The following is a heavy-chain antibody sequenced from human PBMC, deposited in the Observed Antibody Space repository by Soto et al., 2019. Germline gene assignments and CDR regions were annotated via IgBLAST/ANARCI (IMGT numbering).Heavy chain of an antibody. CDR2: ISSSGSTI. CDR3: AREECSGGSCYYYYYMDV. V-gene: IGHV3-11*01. J-gene: IGHJ6*03. D-gene: IGHD2-15*01. CDR1: GFTFSDYY. Sequence: QVQLVESGGGLVKPGGSLRLSCAASGFTFSDYYMSWIRQAPGKGLEWVSYISSSGSTIYYADPVKGRFTISRENDKNSLDLKKNSRRAEDTAVYYCAREECSGGSCYYYYYMDVWGKGTTVTVSS.